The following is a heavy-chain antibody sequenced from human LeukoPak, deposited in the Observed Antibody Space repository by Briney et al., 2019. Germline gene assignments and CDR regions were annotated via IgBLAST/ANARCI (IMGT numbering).Heavy chain of an antibody. V-gene: IGHV3-11*04. CDR3: ARAGRYGSGSYYAV. J-gene: IGHJ4*02. CDR2: ISSSGSTI. CDR1: GFTFSDHY. Sequence: PGGSLRLSCAASGFTFSDHYMDWVRQAPGKGLEWVSYISSSGSTIYYADSVKGRFTISRDNAKNSLYLQMNSLRAEDTAVYYCARAGRYGSGSYYAVWGQGTLVTVSS. D-gene: IGHD3-10*01.